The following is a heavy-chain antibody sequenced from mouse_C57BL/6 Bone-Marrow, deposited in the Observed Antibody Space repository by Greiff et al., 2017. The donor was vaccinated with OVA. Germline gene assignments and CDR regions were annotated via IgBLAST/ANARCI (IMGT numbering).Heavy chain of an antibody. J-gene: IGHJ3*01. V-gene: IGHV1-47*01. CDR3: ARPGDYDGDWFAY. D-gene: IGHD2-4*01. CDR2: FHPYNDDT. CDR1: GYTFTTYP. Sequence: VKLQQSGAELVKPGASVKMSCKASGYTFTTYPIEWMKQNHGKSLEWIGNFHPYNDDTKYNEKFKGKATLTVEKSSSTVYLELSRLTSDASAVYYCARPGDYDGDWFAYWGQGTLVTVSA.